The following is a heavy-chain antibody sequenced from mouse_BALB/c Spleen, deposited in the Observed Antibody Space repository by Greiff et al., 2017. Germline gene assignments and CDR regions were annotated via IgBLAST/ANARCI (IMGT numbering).Heavy chain of an antibody. J-gene: IGHJ3*01. CDR3: ARLRRDLAWFAY. CDR2: INPGSGGT. D-gene: IGHD2-12*01. V-gene: IGHV1-54*01. CDR1: GYAFTNYL. Sequence: VQGVESGAELVRPGTSVKVSCKASGYAFTNYLIEWVKQRPGQGLEWIGVINPGSGGTNYNEKFKGKATLTADKSSSTAYMQLSSLTSDDSAVYFCARLRRDLAWFAYWGQGTLVTVSA.